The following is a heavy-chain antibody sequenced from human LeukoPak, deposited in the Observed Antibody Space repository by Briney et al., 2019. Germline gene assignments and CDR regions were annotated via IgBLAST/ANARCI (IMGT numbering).Heavy chain of an antibody. CDR3: ARGGTTVTTFYYYYYMDV. D-gene: IGHD4-17*01. Sequence: ASVKVSCKASGYTFTSYDINWVRQATGQGLEWMGWMNPNSGNTGYAQKFQGRVTMTRNTSISTAYMELSSLRSEDTAVYYCARGGTTVTTFYYYYYMDVWGKGTTVTISS. CDR2: MNPNSGNT. V-gene: IGHV1-8*01. CDR1: GYTFTSYD. J-gene: IGHJ6*03.